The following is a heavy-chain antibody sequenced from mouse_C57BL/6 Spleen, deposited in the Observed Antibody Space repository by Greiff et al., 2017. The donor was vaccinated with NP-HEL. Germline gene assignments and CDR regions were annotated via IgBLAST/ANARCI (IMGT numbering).Heavy chain of an antibody. CDR2: IDPSDSYT. Sequence: VQLQQPGAELVRPGTSVKLSCKASGYTFTSYWMHWVKQRPGQGLEWIGVIDPSDSYTNYNQKFKGKATLTVDTSSSTAYMQLSSLTSEDSAVYYCARGGYDGGGAYWGQGTLVTVSA. J-gene: IGHJ3*01. CDR3: ARGGYDGGGAY. D-gene: IGHD2-2*01. CDR1: GYTFTSYW. V-gene: IGHV1-59*01.